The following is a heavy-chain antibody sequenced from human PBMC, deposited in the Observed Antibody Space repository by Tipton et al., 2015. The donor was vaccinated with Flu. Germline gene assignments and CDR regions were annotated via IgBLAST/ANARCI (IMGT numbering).Heavy chain of an antibody. Sequence: QLVQSGAEVKKPGSSVKVSCKASGDTFSNYAISWLGQAPGQGLAWMGGIIPIFKTPIYAQKFQGRVTLTADDSMNTVYMELSSRRSEDTALYYCATYCSSASCERGTTGQAFDYWGPGAMVTVSS. D-gene: IGHD2-2*01. V-gene: IGHV1-69*01. J-gene: IGHJ4*02. CDR1: GDTFSNYA. CDR3: ATYCSSASCERGTTGQAFDY. CDR2: IIPIFKTP.